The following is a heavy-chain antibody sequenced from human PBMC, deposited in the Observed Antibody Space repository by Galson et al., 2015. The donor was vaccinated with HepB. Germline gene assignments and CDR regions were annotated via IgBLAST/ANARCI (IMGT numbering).Heavy chain of an antibody. J-gene: IGHJ4*02. CDR2: ISGTGSST. CDR3: ATMIQIWLRSCDN. Sequence: SLRLSCAASGSTFSRYAMSWVRQTPEKGLEWVSAISGTGSSTYYAGSVKGRFIISRDNSNKTLYLLINSLKADDTDVYYCATMIQIWLRSCDNWGQGTLVTVSS. D-gene: IGHD5-12*01. CDR1: GSTFSRYA. V-gene: IGHV3-23*01.